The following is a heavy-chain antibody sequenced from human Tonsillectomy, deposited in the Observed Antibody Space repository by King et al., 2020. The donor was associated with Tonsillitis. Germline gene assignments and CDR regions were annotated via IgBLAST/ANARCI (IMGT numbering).Heavy chain of an antibody. D-gene: IGHD2-15*01. CDR1: GFTFSSYA. Sequence: VQLVESGGGLVQPGGSLRLSCAASGFTFSSYAMSWVRQAPGKGLEWVSAISGSGGSTYYADSVKGRFTISRDNSKNTLYLQMNSLRAEDTALYYCAKDSEGDIVVVVVAPPLDYWGQGTLVTVSS. CDR3: AKDSEGDIVVVVVAPPLDY. V-gene: IGHV3-23*04. CDR2: ISGSGGST. J-gene: IGHJ4*02.